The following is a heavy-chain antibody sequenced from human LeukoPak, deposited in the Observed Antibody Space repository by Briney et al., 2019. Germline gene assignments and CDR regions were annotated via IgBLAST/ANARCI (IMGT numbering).Heavy chain of an antibody. Sequence: ASVKVSCKASGYTFTVYYMHWVRQAPGQGLEWMGWINPNSGGTNYAQKFQGRVTMTRDTSISTAYMELSRLRSDDTAVYYCARLSLLWFGELLPFDYWGQGTLVTVSS. V-gene: IGHV1-2*02. CDR1: GYTFTVYY. CDR2: INPNSGGT. CDR3: ARLSLLWFGELLPFDY. D-gene: IGHD3-10*01. J-gene: IGHJ4*02.